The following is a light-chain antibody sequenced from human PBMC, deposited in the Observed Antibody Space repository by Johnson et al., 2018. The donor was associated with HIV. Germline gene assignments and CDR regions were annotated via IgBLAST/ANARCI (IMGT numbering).Light chain of an antibody. CDR2: ENN. Sequence: QSMLTQPPSVSAAPGQKVTISCSGSSSNIGNNYVSWYQQLPGTAPKLLIYENNKRPSGIPDRFSGSKSGTSATLGITGLQTGDEADYYCATWDNSLITGGVFGTGTRVTV. V-gene: IGLV1-51*01. CDR3: ATWDNSLITGGV. J-gene: IGLJ1*01. CDR1: SSNIGNNY.